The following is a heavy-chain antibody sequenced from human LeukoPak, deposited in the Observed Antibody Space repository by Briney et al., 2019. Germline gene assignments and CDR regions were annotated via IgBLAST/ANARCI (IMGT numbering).Heavy chain of an antibody. V-gene: IGHV3-23*01. CDR1: GFTFSSYA. CDR3: AKGSGIAAAGRYYYYMDV. CDR2: ISGSGGST. Sequence: GGSLRLSCAASGFTFSSYAMSWVRQAPGKGLEWVSAISGSGGSTYYADSVKGRFTISRDNSTNTMYLQMKSLRAEDTAVYYCAKGSGIAAAGRYYYYMDVWGKGTTVTVSS. J-gene: IGHJ6*03. D-gene: IGHD6-13*01.